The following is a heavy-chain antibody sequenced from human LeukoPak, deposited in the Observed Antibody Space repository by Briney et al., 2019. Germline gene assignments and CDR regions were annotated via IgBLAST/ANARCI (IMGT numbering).Heavy chain of an antibody. CDR2: IYPDDSDT. Sequence: GESLKISCGGSGYTFTNYWIGWVRQMPGKGLESMGIIYPDDSDTRYSPSFQGQVTISADKSINTAYLQWSSLKASDTAIYYCARPIYSGSERGAFDIWGQGTMVAVSS. CDR3: ARPIYSGSERGAFDI. CDR1: GYTFTNYW. J-gene: IGHJ3*02. V-gene: IGHV5-51*01. D-gene: IGHD1-26*01.